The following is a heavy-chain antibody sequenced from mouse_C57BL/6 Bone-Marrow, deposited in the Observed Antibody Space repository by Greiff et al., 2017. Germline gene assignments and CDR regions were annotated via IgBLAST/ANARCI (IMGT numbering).Heavy chain of an antibody. CDR1: GYTFTDYY. Sequence: QVQLQQSGAELVRPGASVKLSCKASGYTFTDYYINWVKQRPGQGLEWIARIYPGSGNTYYNEKFKGKATLTAEKSSSTAYMQLRSLTSEHSAVYFCARCWVDYWGQGTTLTGSS. CDR3: ARCWVDY. CDR2: IYPGSGNT. V-gene: IGHV1-76*01. J-gene: IGHJ2*01.